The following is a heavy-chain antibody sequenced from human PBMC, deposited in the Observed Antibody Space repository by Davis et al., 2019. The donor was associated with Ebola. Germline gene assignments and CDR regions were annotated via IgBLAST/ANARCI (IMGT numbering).Heavy chain of an antibody. CDR3: AKDGILAGFYFFDF. D-gene: IGHD3-9*01. CDR1: GFTFSNYA. Sequence: PGGSLRLSCAASGFTFSNYAMSWVRQAPGKGLEWVSGISGSGGKTDYADSVKGRCTISRDNSKNTLYLDMNSLRAEDTAVYYCAKDGILAGFYFFDFWGQGALVSVSS. CDR2: ISGSGGKT. V-gene: IGHV3-23*01. J-gene: IGHJ4*02.